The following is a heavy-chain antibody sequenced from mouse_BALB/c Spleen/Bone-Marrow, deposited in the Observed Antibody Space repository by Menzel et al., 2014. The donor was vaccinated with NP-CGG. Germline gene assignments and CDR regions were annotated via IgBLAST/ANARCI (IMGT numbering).Heavy chain of an antibody. J-gene: IGHJ2*01. CDR2: IDPANGNT. D-gene: IGHD1-1*01. Sequence: VQLQQPGAELVKPGASVKLSCTASGFNIKDTYMHWVKQRPEQGLEWIGRIDPANGNTKYDPKFQGKAIITADTSSNTAYLQLGSLTSEDTAVYYCARYYYGYYFDYWGQGTTLTVSS. CDR3: ARYYYGYYFDY. CDR1: GFNIKDTY. V-gene: IGHV14-3*02.